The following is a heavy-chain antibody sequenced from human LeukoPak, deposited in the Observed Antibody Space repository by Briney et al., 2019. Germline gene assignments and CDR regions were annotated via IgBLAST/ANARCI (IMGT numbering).Heavy chain of an antibody. J-gene: IGHJ4*02. CDR3: ARRNYYASGTYFDY. D-gene: IGHD3-10*01. CDR2: ISSNGGST. CDR1: GFTFSNYA. V-gene: IGHV3-64*01. Sequence: PGGSLRLSCAASGFTFSNYAIHWVRQAPGKGLEYVSAISSNGGSTYYAKSVKGRFTTSRDNSKNTVYLQMGSLRAEDMAVYYCARRNYYASGTYFDYWGQGTLVIVSS.